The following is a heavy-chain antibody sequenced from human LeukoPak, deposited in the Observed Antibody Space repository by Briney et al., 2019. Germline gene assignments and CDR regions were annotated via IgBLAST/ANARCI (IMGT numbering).Heavy chain of an antibody. V-gene: IGHV4-30-4*01. CDR3: ARDMAPDSSGYYYGWFDP. Sequence: SETLSLTCTVSGGSISSGDYYWSWIRQPPGTGLEWIGYIYYSGSTYYNPSLKSRVTISVDTSKNQFSLKLSSVTAADTAVYYCARDMAPDSSGYYYGWFDPWGQGTLVTVSS. J-gene: IGHJ5*02. D-gene: IGHD3-22*01. CDR2: IYYSGST. CDR1: GGSISSGDYY.